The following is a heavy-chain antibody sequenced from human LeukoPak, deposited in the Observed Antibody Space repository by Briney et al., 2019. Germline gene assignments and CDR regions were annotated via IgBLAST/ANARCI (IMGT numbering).Heavy chain of an antibody. D-gene: IGHD6-13*01. CDR2: IYDSGST. CDR1: GVSTRTYN. CDR3: TRDLNGYYYYMDV. J-gene: IGHJ6*03. Sequence: ETLPLTCTDSGVSTRTYNWSSLRQPPGKGLERTGYIYDSGSTNYNPSLKSRVAMSVDTSKKQFSLKLSSVTAADTAMCYCTRDLNGYYYYMDVWGKGTTVTVSS. V-gene: IGHV4-59*01.